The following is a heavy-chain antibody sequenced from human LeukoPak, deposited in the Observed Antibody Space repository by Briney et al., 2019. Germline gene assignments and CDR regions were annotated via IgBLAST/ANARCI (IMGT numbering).Heavy chain of an antibody. CDR2: ISSSGSTI. V-gene: IGHV3-48*03. Sequence: GGSLRLSCAASGFTFSSYEMNWVRQAPGKGLEWVSYISSSGSTIYYADSVKGRFTISRDNAKNSLYLQMNSLRAEDTAVYYCAKGSGWFGELFTLDYWGQGTLVTVSS. CDR1: GFTFSSYE. CDR3: AKGSGWFGELFTLDY. J-gene: IGHJ4*02. D-gene: IGHD3-10*01.